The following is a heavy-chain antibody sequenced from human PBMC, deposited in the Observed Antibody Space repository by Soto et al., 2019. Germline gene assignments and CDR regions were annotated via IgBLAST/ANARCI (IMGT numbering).Heavy chain of an antibody. V-gene: IGHV2-26*01. CDR3: ARNDYGGLPEDYYYGMEV. CDR2: IFSNDEK. Sequence: SGPTLVNPTETLTLTCTVSGFSLSNARMGVSWIRQPPGKALEWLAHIFSNDEKSYSTSLKSRLTISKDTSKSQVVLTMTNMDPVYTATYYCARNDYGGLPEDYYYGMEVWGQGTTVTFSS. CDR1: GFSLSNARMG. J-gene: IGHJ6*01. D-gene: IGHD4-17*01.